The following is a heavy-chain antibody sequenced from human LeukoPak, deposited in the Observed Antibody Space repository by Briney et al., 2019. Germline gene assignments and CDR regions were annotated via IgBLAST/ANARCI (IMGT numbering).Heavy chain of an antibody. Sequence: PSETLSLTCTVSGGSISSYYWSWIRQPAGKGLEWTGRIYTSGSTNYNPSLKSRVTMSVDTSKNQFSLKLSSVTAADTAVYYCASDPEYSSGDGVDYWGQGTLVTVSS. J-gene: IGHJ4*02. CDR3: ASDPEYSSGDGVDY. D-gene: IGHD6-19*01. V-gene: IGHV4-4*07. CDR2: IYTSGST. CDR1: GGSISSYY.